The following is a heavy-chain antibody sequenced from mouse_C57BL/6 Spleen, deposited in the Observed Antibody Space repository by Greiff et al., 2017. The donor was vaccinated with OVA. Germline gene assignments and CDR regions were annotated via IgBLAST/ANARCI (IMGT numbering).Heavy chain of an antibody. J-gene: IGHJ2*01. D-gene: IGHD2-4*01. V-gene: IGHV1-52*01. CDR3: ARRGLYYDYDGYYFDY. Sequence: VQLQQPGAELVRPGSSVKLSCKASGYTFTSYWMHWVKQRPIQGLEWIGNIDPSDSETHYNQKFKDKATLTVDKSSSTAYMQLSSLTSEDSAVYYCARRGLYYDYDGYYFDYWGQGTTLTVSS. CDR2: IDPSDSET. CDR1: GYTFTSYW.